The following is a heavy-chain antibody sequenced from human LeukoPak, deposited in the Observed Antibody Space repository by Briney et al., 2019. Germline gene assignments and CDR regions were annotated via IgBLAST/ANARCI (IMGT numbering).Heavy chain of an antibody. Sequence: SETLSLTCTVSGGSISSYYWSWIRQPPGKGLEWIGYIYYSGSTNYNPSLKSRVTISVDTSKNQFSLKLSSVTAADTAVYYCAREEMLGYCSSTSCYSPCYFDYWGQGTLVTVSS. D-gene: IGHD2-2*02. CDR3: AREEMLGYCSSTSCYSPCYFDY. CDR1: GGSISSYY. V-gene: IGHV4-59*01. J-gene: IGHJ4*02. CDR2: IYYSGST.